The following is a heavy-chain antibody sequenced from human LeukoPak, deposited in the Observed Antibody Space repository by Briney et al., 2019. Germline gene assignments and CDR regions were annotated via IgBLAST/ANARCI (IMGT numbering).Heavy chain of an antibody. CDR1: GFTFSSYD. CDR3: ARGWFGLRDAFDI. CDR2: ICTAGDT. V-gene: IGHV3-13*01. J-gene: IGHJ3*02. D-gene: IGHD3-10*01. Sequence: GGSLRLSCAASGFTFSSYDMHWVRQAPGKGLEWVSAICTAGDTYYPGSVKGRFTISRENAKNSLYLQMNSLRAGDTAVYYCARGWFGLRDAFDIWGQGTMVTVSS.